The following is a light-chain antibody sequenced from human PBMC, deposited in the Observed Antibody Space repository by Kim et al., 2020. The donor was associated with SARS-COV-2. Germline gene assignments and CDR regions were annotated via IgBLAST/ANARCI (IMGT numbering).Light chain of an antibody. Sequence: ASGKRTCTLSRGHSSYAIAWHQQQPEKGPRFLMKLNSDGSHTKGDGIPHRFSGSSSGAERYLTISSLQSEDEADYYCQTWGTGIRVFGGGTQLTVL. CDR1: RGHSSYA. CDR3: QTWGTGIRV. J-gene: IGLJ3*02. V-gene: IGLV4-69*01. CDR2: LNSDGSH.